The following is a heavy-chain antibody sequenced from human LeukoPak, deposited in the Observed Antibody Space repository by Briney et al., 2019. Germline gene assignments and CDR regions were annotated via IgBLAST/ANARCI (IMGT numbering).Heavy chain of an antibody. D-gene: IGHD3-10*01. CDR2: ISSNGGST. CDR1: GFTISSYA. CDR3: ASSSYGSGNY. V-gene: IGHV3-64*01. J-gene: IGHJ4*02. Sequence: GGSLRLSCAASGFTISSYAMHWVRQAPGKGLEYVSAISSNGGSTYYANSVKGRFTISRDNSKNTLYLQMGSLRAEDMAVYYCASSSYGSGNYWGQGTLVTVSS.